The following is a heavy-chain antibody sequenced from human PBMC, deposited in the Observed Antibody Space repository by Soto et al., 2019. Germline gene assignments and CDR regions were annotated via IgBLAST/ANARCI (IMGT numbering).Heavy chain of an antibody. CDR2: VSGSGGTT. Sequence: GGSLRLSCAASGFTFSSYAMSWVRQAPGKGLEWVSAVSGSGGTTYYADSVKGRCTISRDNSKNTLYLQMNSLRAEDTAVYYCAGLTAADTGYWGQGTLVTVSS. CDR1: GFTFSSYA. J-gene: IGHJ4*02. V-gene: IGHV3-23*01. D-gene: IGHD6-13*01. CDR3: AGLTAADTGY.